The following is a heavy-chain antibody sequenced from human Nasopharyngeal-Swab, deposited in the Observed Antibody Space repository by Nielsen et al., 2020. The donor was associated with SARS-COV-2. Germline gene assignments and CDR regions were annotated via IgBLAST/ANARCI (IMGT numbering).Heavy chain of an antibody. J-gene: IGHJ6*02. CDR1: GFTFSSYA. D-gene: IGHD3-16*02. V-gene: IGHV3-30-3*01. CDR3: ARDPMITFGGVIVADYYYYGMDV. CDR2: ISYDGSNK. Sequence: LSLTCAASGFTFSSYAMHWVRQAPGKGLEWVAVISYDGSNKYYADSVKGRFTISRDNSKNTLYLQMNSLRAEDTAVYYCARDPMITFGGVIVADYYYYGMDVWGQGTTVTVS.